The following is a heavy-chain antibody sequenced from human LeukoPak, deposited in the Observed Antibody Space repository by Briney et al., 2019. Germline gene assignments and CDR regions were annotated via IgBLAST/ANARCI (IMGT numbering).Heavy chain of an antibody. Sequence: ASVKVSCKASGYTFTSYGISWVRQAPGQGLEWMGWISAYNGNTNYAQKLQGRVTMTTDTSTSTAYMELRSLRSDDTAVYYCARDKTRWSGRSSSDLHPPQLGYWGQGTLVTVSS. V-gene: IGHV1-18*01. CDR3: ARDKTRWSGRSSSDLHPPQLGY. D-gene: IGHD6-6*01. CDR2: ISAYNGNT. CDR1: GYTFTSYG. J-gene: IGHJ4*02.